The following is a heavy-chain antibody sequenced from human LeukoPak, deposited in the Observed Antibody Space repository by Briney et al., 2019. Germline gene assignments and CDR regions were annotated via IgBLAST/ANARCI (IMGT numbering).Heavy chain of an antibody. CDR1: GGSISSSSYY. Sequence: SETLSLTCTVSGGSISSSSYYWGWIRQPPGKGLEWIGSIYYSGSTYYNPSLKSRVTISVDTSKNQFSLKLSSVTAADTAVYYCARGTRPAAPFDYWGQGTLVTVSS. CDR3: ARGTRPAAPFDY. J-gene: IGHJ4*02. V-gene: IGHV4-39*07. D-gene: IGHD2-2*01. CDR2: IYYSGST.